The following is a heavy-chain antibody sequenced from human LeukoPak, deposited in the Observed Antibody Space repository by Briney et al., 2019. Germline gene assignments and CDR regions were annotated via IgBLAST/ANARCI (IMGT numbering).Heavy chain of an antibody. Sequence: GGSLRLSXAASGFTFSSYSMNWVRQAPGKGLEWVSYISSSSSTIYYADSVKGRFTISRDNAKNSLYLQMNSLRAEDTAVYYCARDQDRITIFGVVIISPYMDVWGKGTTVTVSS. CDR1: GFTFSSYS. J-gene: IGHJ6*03. CDR3: ARDQDRITIFGVVIISPYMDV. CDR2: ISSSSSTI. V-gene: IGHV3-48*01. D-gene: IGHD3-3*01.